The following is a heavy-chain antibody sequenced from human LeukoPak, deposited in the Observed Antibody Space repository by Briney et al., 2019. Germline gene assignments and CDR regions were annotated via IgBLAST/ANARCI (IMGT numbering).Heavy chain of an antibody. V-gene: IGHV3-21*01. Sequence: GGSLRLSCAASGFTFSSYSMNWVRQAPGKGLEWVSSISSSSSYIYYADSVKGRFTISRDNAKNSLYLQMNSLRAEDTAVYYCARVRTGQLVDFDYWGQGTLVTVSS. CDR2: ISSSSSYI. D-gene: IGHD2-21*01. CDR3: ARVRTGQLVDFDY. J-gene: IGHJ4*02. CDR1: GFTFSSYS.